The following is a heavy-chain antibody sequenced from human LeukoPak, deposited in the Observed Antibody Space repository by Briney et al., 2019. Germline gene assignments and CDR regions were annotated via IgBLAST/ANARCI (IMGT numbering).Heavy chain of an antibody. CDR2: LYSDGNT. CDR3: ARGVEPLAANTLAY. Sequence: GGSLRPSCAASGFTVITNDMSWVRQAPGKGLEWVSVLYSDGNTKYADSVQGRFTISRDNSKNTLYLEMNSLSPDDTAVYYCARGVEPLAANTLAYWGQGTLVTVSS. J-gene: IGHJ4*02. D-gene: IGHD1-14*01. V-gene: IGHV3-53*01. CDR1: GFTVITND.